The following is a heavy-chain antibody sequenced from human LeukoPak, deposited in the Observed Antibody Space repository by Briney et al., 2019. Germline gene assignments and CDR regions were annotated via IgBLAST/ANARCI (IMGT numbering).Heavy chain of an antibody. Sequence: ASVKASCKASGYTFTSYGISWVRQAPGQGLEWMGWISAYNGNTNYAQKLQGRVTMTTDTSTSTAYMELRSLRSDDTAVYYCARDSGGSYFRYYYYGMDVWGQGTTVTVSS. D-gene: IGHD1-26*01. V-gene: IGHV1-18*01. CDR3: ARDSGGSYFRYYYYGMDV. CDR1: GYTFTSYG. CDR2: ISAYNGNT. J-gene: IGHJ6*02.